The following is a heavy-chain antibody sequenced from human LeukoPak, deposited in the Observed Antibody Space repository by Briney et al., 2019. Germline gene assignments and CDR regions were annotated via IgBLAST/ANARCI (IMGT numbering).Heavy chain of an antibody. CDR1: GFTFTNYA. J-gene: IGHJ6*04. Sequence: GGSLRFSCAASGFTFTNYAMSWVRQAPGKGLDWVSAISYNGGSTYYSDSVKGRFTISRDNSKNTVYLQMNSLRAEDTAVYYCAKPPNYGAYYYGMDVWGKGTTVTVSS. D-gene: IGHD4/OR15-4a*01. CDR2: ISYNGGST. V-gene: IGHV3-23*01. CDR3: AKPPNYGAYYYGMDV.